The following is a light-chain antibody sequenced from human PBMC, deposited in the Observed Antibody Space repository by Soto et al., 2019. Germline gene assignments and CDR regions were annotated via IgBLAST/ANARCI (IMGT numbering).Light chain of an antibody. CDR2: GAS. Sequence: EIVMTQSPATLSVSPGERATFSCRASQSVNNNLAWYHLKPGQAPRLLLYGASIRATHVPARFSGGVSGTEYTLTIISLLFEDFGISFCQQYHQWWTFGQGTKVEVK. J-gene: IGKJ1*01. CDR1: QSVNNN. CDR3: QQYHQWWT. V-gene: IGKV3-15*01.